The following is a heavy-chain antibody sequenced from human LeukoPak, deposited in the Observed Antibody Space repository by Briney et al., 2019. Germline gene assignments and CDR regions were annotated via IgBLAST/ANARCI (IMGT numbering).Heavy chain of an antibody. V-gene: IGHV4-61*08. CDR3: ARVYRTVFDY. CDR1: GGSISSGGYY. Sequence: SETLSLTCTVSGGSISSGGYYWSWIRQPPGKGLEWIGYIYYSGSTNYNPSLKSRVTISVDTSKNQFSLKLSSVTAADTAVYYCARVYRTVFDYWGQGTLVTVSS. J-gene: IGHJ4*02. D-gene: IGHD2/OR15-2a*01. CDR2: IYYSGST.